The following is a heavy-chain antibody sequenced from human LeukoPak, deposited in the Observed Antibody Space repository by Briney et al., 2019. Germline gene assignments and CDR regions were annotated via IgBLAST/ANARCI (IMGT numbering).Heavy chain of an antibody. D-gene: IGHD3-3*01. J-gene: IGHJ6*03. CDR1: GFTFSSYS. CDR2: IKQDGSEK. V-gene: IGHV3-7*01. Sequence: PGGSLRLSCAASGFTFSSYSMNWVRQAPGKGLEWVANIKQDGSEKYYVDSVKGRFTISRDNAQNSLYLQMNSLRAEDTAVYYCAGDSSNDYNFWSGYYTNYMDVWGKGTTVTVSS. CDR3: AGDSSNDYNFWSGYYTNYMDV.